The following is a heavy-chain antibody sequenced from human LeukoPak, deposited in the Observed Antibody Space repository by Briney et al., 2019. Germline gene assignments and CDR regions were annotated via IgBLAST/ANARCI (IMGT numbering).Heavy chain of an antibody. D-gene: IGHD3-22*01. CDR2: ISSSSSYI. Sequence: GGSLRLSCAASGFTLSSYSMNWVRQAPGKGLEWVSSISSSSSYIYYADSVKGRFTISRDNAKNSLYLQMNSLRAEDTAVYYCARDRGDSSGNDAFDIWGQGTMVTVSS. V-gene: IGHV3-21*01. CDR3: ARDRGDSSGNDAFDI. CDR1: GFTLSSYS. J-gene: IGHJ3*02.